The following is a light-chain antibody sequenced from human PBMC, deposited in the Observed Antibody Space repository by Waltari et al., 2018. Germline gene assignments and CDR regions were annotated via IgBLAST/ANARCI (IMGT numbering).Light chain of an antibody. V-gene: IGKV1-16*01. J-gene: IGKJ3*01. Sequence: DIQMTQSPSSLSASVGDTVTITCRASQGISNYLAWYQQKPGKAPKPLIYYASNLESGVSSRFSGSGSGTEFTLTISSLQPEDFATYYCQQYNSALTFGPGTKLDIK. CDR3: QQYNSALT. CDR1: QGISNY. CDR2: YAS.